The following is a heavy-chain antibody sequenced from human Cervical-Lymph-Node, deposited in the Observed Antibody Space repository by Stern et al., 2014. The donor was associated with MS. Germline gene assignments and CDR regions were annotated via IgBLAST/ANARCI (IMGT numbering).Heavy chain of an antibody. J-gene: IGHJ6*02. Sequence: EVQLVESGGGLVQPGGSLRLSCAASGFTFSSYSMNWVRQAPGKGLEWISYISSSRSTIYYEASVKGRFTISRDNAKNSLYLQMNSLRDEDTAVYYCARANYDFWSGNSSFQRYYYGMDVWGQGTTVTVSS. CDR2: ISSSRSTI. CDR3: ARANYDFWSGNSSFQRYYYGMDV. V-gene: IGHV3-48*02. CDR1: GFTFSSYS. D-gene: IGHD3-3*01.